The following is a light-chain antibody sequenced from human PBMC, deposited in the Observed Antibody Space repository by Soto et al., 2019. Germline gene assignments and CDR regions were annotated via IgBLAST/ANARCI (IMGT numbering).Light chain of an antibody. V-gene: IGLV1-51*01. CDR3: GTWDSSLSAGV. Sequence: QSALTQPPSVSAAPGQKVTISCSGSSSNIGNNYVSWYQQLPGTAPKLLIYDNNKRPSGIPDRFSGSKSGTSATLGITGLQTGDEADYYCGTWDSSLSAGVFGTGTKLTVL. CDR1: SSNIGNNY. J-gene: IGLJ1*01. CDR2: DNN.